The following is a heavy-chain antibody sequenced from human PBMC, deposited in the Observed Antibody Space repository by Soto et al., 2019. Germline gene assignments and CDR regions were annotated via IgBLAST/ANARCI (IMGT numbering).Heavy chain of an antibody. V-gene: IGHV3-30*03. CDR1: GFTFSSYG. J-gene: IGHJ4*02. Sequence: GGSLRLSCAASGFTFSSYGMHWVRQAPGKGLEWVAIISYDGSNKYYADSVKGRFTISRDNSKNTLYLQMNSLRAEDTAVYYCTTGGAVAATFDYWGQGTLVTVSS. CDR2: ISYDGSNK. CDR3: TTGGAVAATFDY. D-gene: IGHD6-19*01.